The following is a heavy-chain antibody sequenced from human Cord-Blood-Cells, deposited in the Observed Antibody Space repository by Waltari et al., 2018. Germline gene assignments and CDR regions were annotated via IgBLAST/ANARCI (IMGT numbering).Heavy chain of an antibody. V-gene: IGHV2-5*01. CDR2: IYWYDDK. D-gene: IGHD6-13*01. CDR3: AHSEVYSSSSTFDY. CDR1: GFFLSTSGVG. Sequence: QITLKESGPTLVKPTQTLSLTCTFSGFFLSTSGVGVGWIAQPPGKALEWLALIYWYDDKRYSPSLKSRLTITKDTSKNQVVLTMTNMDPVDTATYYCAHSEVYSSSSTFDYWGQGTLVTVSS. J-gene: IGHJ4*02.